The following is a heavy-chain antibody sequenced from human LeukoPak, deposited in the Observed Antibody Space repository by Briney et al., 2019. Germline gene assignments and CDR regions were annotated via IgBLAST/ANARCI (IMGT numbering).Heavy chain of an antibody. J-gene: IGHJ3*02. CDR1: GGSFSGYY. V-gene: IGHV4-34*01. CDR2: INHSGST. Sequence: SETLSLTCAVYGGSFSGYYWSWIRQPPGKGLEWIGEINHSGSTNYNPSLKSRVTISVDTSKNQFSLKLSSVTAADTAVYYCARHQISSSWYLDAFDIWGQGTMVTVSS. D-gene: IGHD6-13*01. CDR3: ARHQISSSWYLDAFDI.